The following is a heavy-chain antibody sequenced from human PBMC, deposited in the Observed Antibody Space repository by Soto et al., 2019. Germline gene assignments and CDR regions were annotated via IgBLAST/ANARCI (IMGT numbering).Heavy chain of an antibody. Sequence: GGSLRLSCTASGFSFGNYAMNWVRQAPGQGLEWIGLIRNQTYGGTTQYAASVQGRFTISRDDSNSVAYLQMSSLKAEDSAVYYCTTAESPAVSYFFDYWGQGTLVTVSS. CDR3: TTAESPAVSYFFDY. CDR1: GFSFGNYA. D-gene: IGHD3-16*02. J-gene: IGHJ4*02. V-gene: IGHV3-49*04. CDR2: IRNQTYGGTT.